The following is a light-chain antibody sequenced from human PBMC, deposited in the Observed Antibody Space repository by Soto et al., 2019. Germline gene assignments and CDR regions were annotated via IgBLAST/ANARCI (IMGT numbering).Light chain of an antibody. Sequence: QSALTQPASVSGSPGQWITISCTGTSSDVGGYNYVSWYQQHPGKSPQLMIYDVSSRPSGVSNRFSGSKSGYTASLTISGLQAEDEADYYCSSYTSSSTLVFGTGTKLTVL. CDR1: SSDVGGYNY. CDR2: DVS. J-gene: IGLJ1*01. CDR3: SSYTSSSTLV. V-gene: IGLV2-14*01.